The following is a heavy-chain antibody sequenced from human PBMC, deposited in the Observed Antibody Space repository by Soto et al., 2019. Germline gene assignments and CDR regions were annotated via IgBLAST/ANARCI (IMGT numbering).Heavy chain of an antibody. CDR1: GYSISSSNW. V-gene: IGHV4-28*01. CDR3: ARREIQGPIDY. Sequence: QVQLQESGPGLVKPSDTLSLTCAVSGYSISSSNWWGWIRQPPGKGLEWIGYIYYSGTTYYNPSLKSXXPXSXXTSKNPFSLQLTSVTAVDTAVYYWARREIQGPIDYWGQGTLVTVSS. CDR2: IYYSGTT. D-gene: IGHD1-26*01. J-gene: IGHJ4*02.